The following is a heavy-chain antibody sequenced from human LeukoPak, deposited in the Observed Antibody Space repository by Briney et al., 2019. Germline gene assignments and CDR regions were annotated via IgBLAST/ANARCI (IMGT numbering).Heavy chain of an antibody. CDR1: GFTVSSNY. D-gene: IGHD6-13*01. Sequence: GGSLRLSCAASGFTVSSNYMSWVRQAPGKGLEWVSVIYSGGSTYYADSVKGRFTISRDNSKNTLYLQMNSLRAEDTAVYFCAKTITAGGIFWWGQGTLVTVSS. CDR2: IYSGGST. CDR3: AKTITAGGIFW. J-gene: IGHJ4*02. V-gene: IGHV3-66*01.